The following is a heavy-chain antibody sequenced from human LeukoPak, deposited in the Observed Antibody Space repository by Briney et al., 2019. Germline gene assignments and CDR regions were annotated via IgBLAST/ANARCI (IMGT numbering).Heavy chain of an antibody. D-gene: IGHD2-2*01. V-gene: IGHV4-31*03. CDR1: GGSISSGGYY. CDR3: ARGGVVVPAAMRWFDP. CDR2: IYYSGST. Sequence: SQTLSLTCTVSGGSISSGGYYWSWICQHPGKGLEWIGYIYYSGSTYYNPSLKSRVTISVDTSKNQFSLKLSSVTAADTAVYYCARGGVVVPAAMRWFDPWGQGTLVTVSS. J-gene: IGHJ5*02.